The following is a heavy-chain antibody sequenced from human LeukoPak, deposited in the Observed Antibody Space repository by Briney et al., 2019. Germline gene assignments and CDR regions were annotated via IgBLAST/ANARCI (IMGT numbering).Heavy chain of an antibody. J-gene: IGHJ4*02. Sequence: PSQTLSLTCTVSGGSISSGDYYWSWIRQPPGKGLEWIGSIHYSGSTYYNASLQSRVAISVDTSKNQFSLKLSSVTAADTAVYFCARDASTDSSGSFFAYWGQGTLVTVSS. V-gene: IGHV4-30-4*01. D-gene: IGHD3-22*01. CDR1: GGSISSGDYY. CDR3: ARDASTDSSGSFFAY. CDR2: IHYSGST.